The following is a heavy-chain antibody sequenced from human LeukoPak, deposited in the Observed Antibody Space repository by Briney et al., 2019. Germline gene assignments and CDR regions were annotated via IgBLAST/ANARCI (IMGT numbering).Heavy chain of an antibody. J-gene: IGHJ4*02. CDR3: ARVTGYMVEDYFDY. D-gene: IGHD5-12*01. Sequence: TSETLSLTCTVSGGSISSYYWSWIRQPPGKGLEWIGYIYYSGSTNYNPSLKSRVTISVDTSKNQFSLRLSSVTAADTAVYYCARVTGYMVEDYFDYWGQGTLVTVSS. V-gene: IGHV4-59*01. CDR2: IYYSGST. CDR1: GGSISSYY.